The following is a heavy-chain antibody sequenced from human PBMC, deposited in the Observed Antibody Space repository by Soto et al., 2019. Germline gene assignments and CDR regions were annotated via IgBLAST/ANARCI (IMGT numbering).Heavy chain of an antibody. Sequence: QVQLQESGPGLVKPSQTLSLTCTVSGGSISSGDYYWSWIRQPPGKGLEGIGYIYYSGRTYYNPSLKRRVTISVDTSKNQFSLKLSSVTAADTAVYYCASSTVTTPGWFDPWGQGTLVTVSS. J-gene: IGHJ5*02. CDR2: IYYSGRT. CDR1: GGSISSGDYY. CDR3: ASSTVTTPGWFDP. V-gene: IGHV4-30-4*01. D-gene: IGHD4-17*01.